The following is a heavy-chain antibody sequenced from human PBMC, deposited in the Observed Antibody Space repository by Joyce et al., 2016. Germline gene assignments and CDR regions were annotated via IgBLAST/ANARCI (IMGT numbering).Heavy chain of an antibody. J-gene: IGHJ5*02. D-gene: IGHD2-2*01. CDR2: MYYSGST. Sequence: QLQLQESGPGLVKPSETLSLTCTVSGGSISSSSYYWGWIRQPPGKGLEGIGSMYYSGSTYYNPSLKSRVTTSVDTSKNQFSLKLSCVTAADTAVYYCARARRGVVPHNWFDPWGQGTLVTVSS. V-gene: IGHV4-39*07. CDR3: ARARRGVVPHNWFDP. CDR1: GGSISSSSYY.